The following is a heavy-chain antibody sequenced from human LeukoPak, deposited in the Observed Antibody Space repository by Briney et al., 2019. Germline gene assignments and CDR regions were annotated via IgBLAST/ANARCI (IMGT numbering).Heavy chain of an antibody. V-gene: IGHV4-59*01. CDR2: IHYSGST. CDR3: ARGVDTEALDY. D-gene: IGHD5-18*01. J-gene: IGHJ4*02. Sequence: KPSETLSLTCTVSGGSISSYYLSWIRQPPGKGLEWIGYIHYSGSTKYDPSLKSRVTISVDTSKNQFSLKLRSVTAADTAVYYCARGVDTEALDYWGQGTLVTVSS. CDR1: GGSISSYY.